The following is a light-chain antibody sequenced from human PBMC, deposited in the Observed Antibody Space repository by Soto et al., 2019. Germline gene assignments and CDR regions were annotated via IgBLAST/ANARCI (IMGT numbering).Light chain of an antibody. CDR1: SSDVGNYNY. CDR3: SSYTSSTTVV. CDR2: EVS. J-gene: IGLJ2*01. V-gene: IGLV2-14*01. Sequence: QSALTQPASVSGSPGQSIAISCTGTSSDVGNYNYVSWYQQHPGKAPKVMIYEVSNRPSGVSNRFSGSKSGNTASLTISGLQAEDEADYYCSSYTSSTTVVFGGGTKVTVL.